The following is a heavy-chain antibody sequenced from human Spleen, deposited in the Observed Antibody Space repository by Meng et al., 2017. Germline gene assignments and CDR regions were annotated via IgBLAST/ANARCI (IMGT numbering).Heavy chain of an antibody. CDR3: ASAGYYCLDY. Sequence: QVQLQESGPGLVKPSGTLSLTCAVSGGSFSSGNWWSWVRQPPGKGLEWIGEIHHTGSTNYNPSFKSRVTILVDKSENLFSLRLTSVTAADTAAYYCASAGYYCLDYWGQGSLVTVSS. V-gene: IGHV4-4*02. D-gene: IGHD2/OR15-2a*01. J-gene: IGHJ4*02. CDR1: GGSFSSGNW. CDR2: IHHTGST.